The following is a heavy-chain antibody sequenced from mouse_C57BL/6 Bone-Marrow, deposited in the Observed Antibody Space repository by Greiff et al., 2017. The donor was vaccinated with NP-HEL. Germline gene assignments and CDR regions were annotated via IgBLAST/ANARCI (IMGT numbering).Heavy chain of an antibody. CDR1: GYTFTSYW. CDR3: AREGGNWYFDV. V-gene: IGHV1-64*01. J-gene: IGHJ1*03. D-gene: IGHD2-1*01. Sequence: QVQLQQPGAELVKPGASVKLSCKASGYTFTSYWMHWVKQRPGQGLEWIGMIHPNSGSTNYNEKFKSKATLTVDKSSSTAYMQLSSLTSEDSAVYYCAREGGNWYFDVWGTGTTVTVSS. CDR2: IHPNSGST.